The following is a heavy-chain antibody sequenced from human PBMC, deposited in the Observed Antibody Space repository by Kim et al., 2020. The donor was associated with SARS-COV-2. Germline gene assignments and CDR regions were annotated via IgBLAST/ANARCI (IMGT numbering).Heavy chain of an antibody. CDR3: VKGPWADSSGYGYDY. CDR1: GFTFSSYA. V-gene: IGHV3-64D*06. CDR2: ISSNGGST. J-gene: IGHJ4*02. Sequence: GGSLRLSCSASGFTFSSYAMHWVRQAPGKGLEYVSAISSNGGSTYYADSVKGRFTISRDNSKNTLYLQMSSLRAEDTAVYYCVKGPWADSSGYGYDYWGQGTLVTVSS. D-gene: IGHD3-22*01.